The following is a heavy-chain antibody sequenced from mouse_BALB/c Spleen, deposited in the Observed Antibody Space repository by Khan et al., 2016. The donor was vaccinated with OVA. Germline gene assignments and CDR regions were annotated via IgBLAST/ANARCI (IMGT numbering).Heavy chain of an antibody. CDR3: GGMYNYFGRFYGYFDV. D-gene: IGHD1-1*01. CDR1: GFSLNNYD. CDR2: IWPGGGT. Sequence: QVQLKQSGPGLVAPSQSLSITCTVAGFSLNNYDISWVRQPPGEGLEWLGVIWPGGGTNYNYAFLTSLSFSEDNSKSQVCSKMNSRQGENTSVYYCGGMYNYFGRFYGYFDVWGAGTTVTVSS. J-gene: IGHJ1*01. V-gene: IGHV2-9-2*01.